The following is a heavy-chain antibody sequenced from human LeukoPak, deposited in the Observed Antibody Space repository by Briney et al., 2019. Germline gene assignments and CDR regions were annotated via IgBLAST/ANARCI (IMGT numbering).Heavy chain of an antibody. V-gene: IGHV4-59*08. Sequence: SETLSLTCAVYGGSFSGYYWSWIRQPPGKGLEWIGYIYYSGSTNYNPSLKSRVTISVDTSKNQFSLKLSSVTAADTAVYYCVGEGGDYWGQGTLVTVSS. CDR3: VGEGGDY. J-gene: IGHJ4*02. CDR2: IYYSGST. D-gene: IGHD3-10*01. CDR1: GGSFSGYY.